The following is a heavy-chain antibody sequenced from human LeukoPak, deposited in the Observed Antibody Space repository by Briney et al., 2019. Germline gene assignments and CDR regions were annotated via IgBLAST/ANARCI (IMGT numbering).Heavy chain of an antibody. CDR3: ARGFGDGY. J-gene: IGHJ4*02. CDR1: GGSISSSSYY. CDR2: IYYSGST. Sequence: SSETLSLTCTVSGGSISSSSYYWGWIRQPPGKGLEWIGSIYYSGSTYYNPSLKSRVTISVDTSKNQFSLKLSSVTAADTAVYYCARGFGDGYWGQGTLVTVSS. D-gene: IGHD4-17*01. V-gene: IGHV4-39*01.